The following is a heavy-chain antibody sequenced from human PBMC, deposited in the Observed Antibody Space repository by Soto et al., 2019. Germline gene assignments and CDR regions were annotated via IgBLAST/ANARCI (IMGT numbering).Heavy chain of an antibody. J-gene: IGHJ6*02. CDR1: GFTFSSYG. Sequence: QVQLVESGGGVVQPGRSLRLSCAASGFTFSSYGMHWVRQAPGKGLEWMAVIWYDASNKYYADSVKGRFTISRDNSKNTLYLQMNSLRAEDTAVYYCARGEKYSSSSGSYYGMDVWGQGTTVTVSS. V-gene: IGHV3-33*01. CDR2: IWYDASNK. CDR3: ARGEKYSSSSGSYYGMDV. D-gene: IGHD6-13*01.